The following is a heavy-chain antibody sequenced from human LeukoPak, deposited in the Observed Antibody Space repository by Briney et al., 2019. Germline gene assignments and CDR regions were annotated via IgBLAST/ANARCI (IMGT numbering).Heavy chain of an antibody. CDR1: GGSISSYY. J-gene: IGHJ3*02. CDR3: ARFHTGDDAFDI. D-gene: IGHD7-27*01. V-gene: IGHV4-59*01. CDR2: IYYSGST. Sequence: SETLSLTCAVSGGSISSYYWSWIRQHPGKGLEWIGYIYYSGSTYYNPSLKSRVTISVDTSKNQFSLKLSSVTAADTAVYYCARFHTGDDAFDIWGQGTMVTVSS.